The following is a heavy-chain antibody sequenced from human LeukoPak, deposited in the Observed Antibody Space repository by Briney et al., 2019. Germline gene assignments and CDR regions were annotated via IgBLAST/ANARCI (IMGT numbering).Heavy chain of an antibody. J-gene: IGHJ3*02. D-gene: IGHD1-26*01. CDR2: INPNSGGT. CDR3: ARVWGIVGASDAFDI. CDR1: GYTFTGYY. Sequence: ASVKVSYKASGYTFTGYYMHWVRQAPGQGLEWMGRINPNSGGTNYAQKFQGRVTMTRDTSISTAYMELSRLRSDDTAVYYCARVWGIVGASDAFDIWGQGTMVTVSS. V-gene: IGHV1-2*06.